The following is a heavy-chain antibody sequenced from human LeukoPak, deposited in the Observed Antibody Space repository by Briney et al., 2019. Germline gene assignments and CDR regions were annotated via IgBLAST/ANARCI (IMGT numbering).Heavy chain of an antibody. V-gene: IGHV3-7*01. J-gene: IGHJ4*02. Sequence: PGGSLRLFCEASGFIFSSYWITSVRLHPGKGLEWVPNIKQDRSETYYVDSVKGRFIISRDNAKNSLYLQMNSLRDDDTGLYYCARGGSGSSWFWIYWGQGTLVTVSS. CDR2: IKQDRSET. CDR3: ARGGSGSSWFWIY. D-gene: IGHD6-13*01. CDR1: GFIFSSYW.